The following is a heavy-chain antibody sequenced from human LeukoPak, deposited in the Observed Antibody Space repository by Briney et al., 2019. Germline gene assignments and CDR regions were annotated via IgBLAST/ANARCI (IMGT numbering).Heavy chain of an antibody. CDR3: ARARRFGEFHLFDY. Sequence: GASVKVSCKASEYTFSVYHIHWVRQAPGQGLEWMGGIIPIFGTANYAQKFQGRVTITADESTSTAYMELSSLRSEDTAVYYCARARRFGEFHLFDYWGQGTLVTVSS. J-gene: IGHJ4*02. CDR1: EYTFSVYH. CDR2: IIPIFGTA. D-gene: IGHD3-10*01. V-gene: IGHV1-69*13.